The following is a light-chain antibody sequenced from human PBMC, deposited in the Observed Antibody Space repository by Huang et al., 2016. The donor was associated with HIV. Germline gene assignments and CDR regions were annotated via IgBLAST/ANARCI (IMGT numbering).Light chain of an antibody. J-gene: IGKJ4*01. Sequence: EIKMTQSPATLSGSPGGRVTLSCRASQNVRNDLAWYQQKTGQAPRLLIYDTSTRASDIPDRVRGSGSGTEFTLTISGRQSEDFAIYYCQQYDKWPPGLTFGGGTKVEI. CDR3: QQYDKWPPGLT. CDR2: DTS. V-gene: IGKV3D-15*01. CDR1: QNVRND.